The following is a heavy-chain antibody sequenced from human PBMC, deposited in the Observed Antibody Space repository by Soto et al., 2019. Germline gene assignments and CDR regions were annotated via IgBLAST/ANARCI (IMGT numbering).Heavy chain of an antibody. CDR2: IDPSDSET. Sequence: GESLKISCKGSGYYFNGYWIIWMRHKPGKGLEWMGRIDPSDSETKYSPSFQGNITFSVDTATTTAYLEWGSLKAADTATYYCARRSKGTIFGGRGPHSGMDVWGQGTTVTVSS. CDR1: GYYFNGYW. D-gene: IGHD3-3*01. CDR3: ARRSKGTIFGGRGPHSGMDV. V-gene: IGHV5-10-1*01. J-gene: IGHJ6*02.